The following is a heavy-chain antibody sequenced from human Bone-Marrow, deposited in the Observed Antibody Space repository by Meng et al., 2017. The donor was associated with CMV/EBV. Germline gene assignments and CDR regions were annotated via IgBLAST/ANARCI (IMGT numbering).Heavy chain of an antibody. CDR2: ISSSGRTK. CDR1: GFTFSSYE. J-gene: IGHJ6*02. D-gene: IGHD3-3*01. V-gene: IGHV3-48*03. CDR3: ARNRGSTMFGVVSEGDYYGMDV. Sequence: GESLKISCAASGFTFSSYEMNWVRQAPGKGLEWVSYISSSGRTKYYADSVKGRFTISRDNAKNSLYLQMNNLRAEDTAVYYCARNRGSTMFGVVSEGDYYGMDVWGQGTTVTVAS.